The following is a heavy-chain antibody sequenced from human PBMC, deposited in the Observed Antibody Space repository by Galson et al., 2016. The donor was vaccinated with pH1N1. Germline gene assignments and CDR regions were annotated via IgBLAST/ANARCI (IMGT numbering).Heavy chain of an antibody. J-gene: IGHJ6*02. CDR3: ASEDLVVGEVWEFGLDA. V-gene: IGHV4-31*03. CDR2: IHYSGST. Sequence: TLSLTCSVSDDSISGDGNYWTWIRQHPGKGLEWIGYIHYSGSTHYNPSLSSRVTISVDTSKNQFSLRLSSVTAADTAVYYCASEDLVVGEVWEFGLDAWGQGNAGTVSS. CDR1: DDSISGDGNY. D-gene: IGHD2-15*01.